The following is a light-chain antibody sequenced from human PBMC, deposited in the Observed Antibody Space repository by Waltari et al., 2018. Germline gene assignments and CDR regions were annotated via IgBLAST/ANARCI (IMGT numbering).Light chain of an antibody. V-gene: IGLV3-21*04. CDR3: QVWDGSTDHYV. CDR1: NIGPKT. CDR2: SDT. Sequence: SYVLTQPPSLSVALGKTARIPCGGNNIGPKTVHWYQHKPGQAPVLLIYSDTDRPSGIPERFTGSKSGTTATLTISTVEAGDEADYYCQVWDGSTDHYVFGSGTKVTV. J-gene: IGLJ1*01.